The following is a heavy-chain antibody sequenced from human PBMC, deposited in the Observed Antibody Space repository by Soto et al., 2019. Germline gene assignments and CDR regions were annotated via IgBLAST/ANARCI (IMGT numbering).Heavy chain of an antibody. D-gene: IGHD2-2*01. J-gene: IGHJ3*02. CDR2: MNPNSGNT. V-gene: IGHV1-8*01. Sequence: QVQLVQSGAEVKKPGASVKVSCKASGYTFTSYDINWVRQATGQGLEWMGWMNPNSGNTGYAQKFQGRVTMTRNTSISTAYMELSTLRSEDTAVYYCARLKEYQLLYAFDIGGQGTMVPVSS. CDR3: ARLKEYQLLYAFDI. CDR1: GYTFTSYD.